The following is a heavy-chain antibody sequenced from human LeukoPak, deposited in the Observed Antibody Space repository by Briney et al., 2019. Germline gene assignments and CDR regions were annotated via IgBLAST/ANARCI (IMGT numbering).Heavy chain of an antibody. V-gene: IGHV4-59*01. CDR3: ARENYSSRGGYYYYYGMDV. CDR2: IYYSGST. Sequence: LETLSLTCTVSGGSISSYYWSWIRQPPGKGLEWIGYIYYSGSTNYNPSLKGRVTISVDTSKNQFSLKLSSVTAPDTAVYYCARENYSSRGGYYYYYGMDVWGQGTTVTVSS. CDR1: GGSISSYY. D-gene: IGHD6-13*01. J-gene: IGHJ6*02.